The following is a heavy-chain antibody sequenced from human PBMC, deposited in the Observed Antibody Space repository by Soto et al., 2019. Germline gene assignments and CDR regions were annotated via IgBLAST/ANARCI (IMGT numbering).Heavy chain of an antibody. V-gene: IGHV4-59*08. D-gene: IGHD3-22*01. J-gene: IGHJ4*02. CDR2: IYYSGST. CDR3: ASQHYYDSSGYYVVY. CDR1: GGSISSYY. Sequence: SETLSLTCTVSGGSISSYYWSWIRQPPGKGLEWIGNIYYSGSTNYNPSLKSRVTISVDTPKNQFSLKLSSVTAADTAVYYCASQHYYDSSGYYVVYWGQGTLVTVSS.